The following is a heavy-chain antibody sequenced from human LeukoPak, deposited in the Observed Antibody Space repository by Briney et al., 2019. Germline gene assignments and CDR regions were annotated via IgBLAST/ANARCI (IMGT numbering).Heavy chain of an antibody. V-gene: IGHV2-70*11. CDR2: IDWDDDK. D-gene: IGHD5-18*01. CDR3: ARIRYSLHYYGMDV. Sequence: SGPALVKPTQTLTLTCTFSGFSLSTSGMCVSWIRQPPGKALEWLARIDWDDDKYYSTSLKTRLTISKDTSKNQVVLTMTNMDPVDTATYYCARIRYSLHYYGMDVWGQGTTVTVSS. CDR1: GFSLSTSGMC. J-gene: IGHJ6*02.